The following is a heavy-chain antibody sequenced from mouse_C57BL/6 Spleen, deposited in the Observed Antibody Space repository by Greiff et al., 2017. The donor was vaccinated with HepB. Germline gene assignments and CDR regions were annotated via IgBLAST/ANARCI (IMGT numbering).Heavy chain of an antibody. D-gene: IGHD1-1*01. J-gene: IGHJ2*01. Sequence: QVQLQQSGAELVKPGASVKISCKASGYAFSSYWMNWVKQRPGKGLEWIGQIYPGDGDTNYNGKFKGKATLTADKSSSTAYMQLSSLTSEDSAVYVCARGFITTVVGFDYWGQGTTLTVSS. V-gene: IGHV1-80*01. CDR3: ARGFITTVVGFDY. CDR1: GYAFSSYW. CDR2: IYPGDGDT.